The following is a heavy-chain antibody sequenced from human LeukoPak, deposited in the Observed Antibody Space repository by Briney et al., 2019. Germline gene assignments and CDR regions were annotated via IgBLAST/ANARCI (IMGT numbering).Heavy chain of an antibody. J-gene: IGHJ3*02. D-gene: IGHD6-13*01. V-gene: IGHV3-23*01. CDR1: GFTFSSYA. Sequence: GGSLRLSCAASGFTFSSYAMSWVRQAPGKGLEWVSAISGSGGSTYYADSVKGRFTISRDNSKNTLYLQMNSLRAEDTAVYYCAKDFDPSSRPEDAFDIWGQGTMVTVSS. CDR2: ISGSGGST. CDR3: AKDFDPSSRPEDAFDI.